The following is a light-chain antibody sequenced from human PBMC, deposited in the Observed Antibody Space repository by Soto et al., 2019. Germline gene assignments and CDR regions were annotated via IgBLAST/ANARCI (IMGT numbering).Light chain of an antibody. CDR1: QTISSTY. CDR3: QHYGSSPFT. J-gene: IGKJ2*01. Sequence: EIVLTQSPGTLSLSPGERATLSCRASQTISSTYLAWYQQKPGQAPRLLIYDLSSRATGIPDRFSGSGSETDFTLTISRLEPEDFAVYYCQHYGSSPFTFGQGTNLEIK. V-gene: IGKV3-20*01. CDR2: DLS.